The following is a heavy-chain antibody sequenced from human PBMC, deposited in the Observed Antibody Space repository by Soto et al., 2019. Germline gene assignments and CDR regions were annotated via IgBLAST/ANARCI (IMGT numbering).Heavy chain of an antibody. J-gene: IGHJ4*02. CDR3: VRDHLWAFDY. V-gene: IGHV3-48*01. D-gene: IGHD3-16*01. Sequence: GGSLRVSCAAAGFTFSIYGRNWVRQAPGKGLEWLSYISTTIYYADSVKGRFTISRDNAKNSLYLQMSSLRAEDTAVYYCVRDHLWAFDYWGQGAQVTVSS. CDR1: GFTFSIYG. CDR2: ISTTI.